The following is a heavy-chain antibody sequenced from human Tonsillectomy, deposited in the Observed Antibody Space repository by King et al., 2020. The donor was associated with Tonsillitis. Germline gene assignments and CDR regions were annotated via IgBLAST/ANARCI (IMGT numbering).Heavy chain of an antibody. V-gene: IGHV3-21*01. CDR3: ARSPPAAMGNDY. J-gene: IGHJ4*02. CDR2: ISSSSNYI. CDR1: GFTFSSYS. Sequence: VQLVESGGGLVKPGGSLRLSCAASGFTFSSYSMNWVRQAPGKGLEGVSSISSSSNYIYYADSVKGRFTISRDNAKNSLYLQMNSLRAEDTAVYYCARSPPAAMGNDYWGQGTLVTVSS. D-gene: IGHD2-2*01.